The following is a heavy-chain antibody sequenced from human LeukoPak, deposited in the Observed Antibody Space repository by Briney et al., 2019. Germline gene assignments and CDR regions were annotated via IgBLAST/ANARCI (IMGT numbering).Heavy chain of an antibody. J-gene: IGHJ6*02. CDR2: MYVSGTT. CDR3: ARENYYDSSGYSEGMDV. Sequence: SETLSLTCTVSGGSISDHYLSWIRQPAGKGLEWIGRMYVSGTTNYNPSLRSRVSMSMDTSMNQFSLRLRSVTAADTAVYYCARENYYDSSGYSEGMDVWGQGTTVTVS. CDR1: GGSISDHY. D-gene: IGHD3-22*01. V-gene: IGHV4-4*07.